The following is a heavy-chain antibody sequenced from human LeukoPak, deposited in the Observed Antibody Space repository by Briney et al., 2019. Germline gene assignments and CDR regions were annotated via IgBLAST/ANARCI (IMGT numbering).Heavy chain of an antibody. CDR3: ASHGSGWSFAQ. CDR1: GGSISTYY. D-gene: IGHD6-19*01. V-gene: IGHV4-59*01. Sequence: SETLSLTCKVSGGSISTYYWSWVPQPPAKGPEWIGSIYTSGSATYNPSLTSRVTISVDPSKHQFSLNLTSVSTTDTAVYYCASHGSGWSFAQWGQGVQATVSS. CDR2: IYTSGSA. J-gene: IGHJ4*02.